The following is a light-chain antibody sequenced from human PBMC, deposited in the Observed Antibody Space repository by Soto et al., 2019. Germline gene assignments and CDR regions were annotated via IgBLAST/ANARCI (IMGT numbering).Light chain of an antibody. CDR2: STN. J-gene: IGLJ1*01. V-gene: IGLV1-44*01. CDR3: AAWDDSLNGYV. CDR1: SSNIGSNT. Sequence: QSVLTQPPSASGTPGQRVTISCSGSSSNIGSNTVNWYQQLPGTAPKVLIYSTNQRPSGVPDRFSGSQSGTSASLAISGLQSEDEADYYCAAWDDSLNGYVFGTGTKVTVL.